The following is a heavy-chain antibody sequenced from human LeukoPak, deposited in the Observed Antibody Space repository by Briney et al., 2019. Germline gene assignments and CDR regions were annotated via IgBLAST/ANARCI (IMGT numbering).Heavy chain of an antibody. J-gene: IGHJ6*03. Sequence: PSETLSPTCTISGGSISSYYWSWIRQPPGKGLEWIGYIYYTGSTNHNPSLKSRVTISVDTSKNQFSLKLSSVTAADTAVYYCARVVYSGYDFRGAMDVWGKGTTVTVSS. CDR3: ARVVYSGYDFRGAMDV. CDR1: GGSISSYY. CDR2: IYYTGST. V-gene: IGHV4-59*01. D-gene: IGHD5-12*01.